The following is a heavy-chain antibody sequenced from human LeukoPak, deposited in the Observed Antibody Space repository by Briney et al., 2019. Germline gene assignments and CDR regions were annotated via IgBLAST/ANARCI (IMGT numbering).Heavy chain of an antibody. D-gene: IGHD6-19*01. V-gene: IGHV4-59*12. J-gene: IGHJ4*02. CDR3: AREVAGTSFFGY. Sequence: SETLSLTCTVSGGSISSYYWTWIRQPPGKGLEWIGSLYYSGSTNYNPSLKSRVTISVDTSRNQFSLKLSSVTAADTAVYYCAREVAGTSFFGYWGQGTLVTVSS. CDR1: GGSISSYY. CDR2: LYYSGST.